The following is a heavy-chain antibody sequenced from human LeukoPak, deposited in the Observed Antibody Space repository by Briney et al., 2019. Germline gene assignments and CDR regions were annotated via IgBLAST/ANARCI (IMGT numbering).Heavy chain of an antibody. D-gene: IGHD5-18*01. Sequence: SETLSLTCTASGFSISSYYWSWIRQPPGKGLEWIGYIYYTGSTNYNPSLTSRVTMSVDTSKNQFCLKLRSVTAADTAVYYCARGGYSYRYDYWGQGTLVTVSS. CDR1: GFSISSYY. CDR2: IYYTGST. CDR3: ARGGYSYRYDY. V-gene: IGHV4-59*01. J-gene: IGHJ4*02.